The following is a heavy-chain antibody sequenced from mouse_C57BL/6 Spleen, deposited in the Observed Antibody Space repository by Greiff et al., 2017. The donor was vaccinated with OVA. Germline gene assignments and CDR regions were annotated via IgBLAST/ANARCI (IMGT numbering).Heavy chain of an antibody. CDR1: GFNIKDDY. D-gene: IGHD2-3*01. CDR3: TNDGYSFAY. V-gene: IGHV14-4*01. J-gene: IGHJ3*01. Sequence: EVKVVESGAELVRPGASVKLSCTASGFNIKDDYMHWVKQRPEQGLEWIGWIDPENGDTEYASKFQGKATITADTSSNTAYLQLSSLTSEDTAVYYCTNDGYSFAYWGQGTLVTVSA. CDR2: IDPENGDT.